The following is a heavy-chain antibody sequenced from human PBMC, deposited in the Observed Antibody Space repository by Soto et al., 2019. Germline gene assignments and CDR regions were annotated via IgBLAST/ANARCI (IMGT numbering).Heavy chain of an antibody. CDR2: ISAYDGKT. Sequence: ASVKVSCKTSGYTFNTYGINWVRQAPGQGLELMGWISAYDGKTSCAEKFQGRVTLTTDTSTSTAYMELSSLRSDDTAIYYCARDPHEFWTSYWFDPWGQGTPVTVAS. J-gene: IGHJ5*02. D-gene: IGHD3-3*01. CDR1: GYTFNTYG. CDR3: ARDPHEFWTSYWFDP. V-gene: IGHV1-18*01.